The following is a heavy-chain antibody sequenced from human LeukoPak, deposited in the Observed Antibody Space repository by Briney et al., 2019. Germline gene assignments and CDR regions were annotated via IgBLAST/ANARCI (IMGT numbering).Heavy chain of an antibody. J-gene: IGHJ4*02. V-gene: IGHV3-30*02. CDR2: IRYDGSNK. CDR3: ARDDYGGNSADY. Sequence: PGGSLRLSCAASGFTFSSYGMHWVRQAPGKGLEWVEFIRYDGSNKYYADSVKGRFTISRDNSKNTLYLQMNSLRAEDTAVYYCARDDYGGNSADYWGQGTLVTVSS. CDR1: GFTFSSYG. D-gene: IGHD4-23*01.